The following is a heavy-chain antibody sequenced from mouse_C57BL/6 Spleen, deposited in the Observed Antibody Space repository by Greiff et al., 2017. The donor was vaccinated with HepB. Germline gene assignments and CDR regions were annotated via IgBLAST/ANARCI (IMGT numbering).Heavy chain of an antibody. D-gene: IGHD1-1*01. CDR3: TRVLLRDWYFDV. CDR2: ISSGGDYI. Sequence: EVKLQESGEGLVKPGGSLKLSCAASGFTFSSYAMSWVRQTPEKRLEWVAYISSGGDYIYYADTVKGRFTISRDNARNTLYLQMSSLKSEDTAMYYCTRVLLRDWYFDVWGTGTTVTVSS. J-gene: IGHJ1*03. V-gene: IGHV5-9-1*02. CDR1: GFTFSSYA.